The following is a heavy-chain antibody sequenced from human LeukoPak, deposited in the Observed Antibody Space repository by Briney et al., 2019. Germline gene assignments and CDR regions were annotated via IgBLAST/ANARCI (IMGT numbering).Heavy chain of an antibody. V-gene: IGHV3-7*01. Sequence: GGSLRLSCAASGFTFSSCWMSWVRQAPGKGLEWVANIKEDGSEKYYVDSVKGRFTISRDNAKNSLYLQMNSLRAEDTAVYYCARDDSGSTFAFDIWGQGTRVTVSS. CDR3: ARDDSGSTFAFDI. CDR2: IKEDGSEK. J-gene: IGHJ3*02. D-gene: IGHD1-26*01. CDR1: GFTFSSCW.